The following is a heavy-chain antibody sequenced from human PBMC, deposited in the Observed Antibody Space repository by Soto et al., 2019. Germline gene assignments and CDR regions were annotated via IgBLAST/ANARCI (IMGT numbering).Heavy chain of an antibody. D-gene: IGHD2-15*01. CDR3: ARVVVVAATSHDYGDMDV. Sequence: EVQLVESGGGLVKPGGSLRLSCAASGFTISSYSMNWVRQAPGKGLEWVSSISSSSSYIYYADSVKGRFTISRDNAKNSLYLQMNSLRAEDTAVYYCARVVVVAATSHDYGDMDVWGKGTTVTVSS. CDR1: GFTISSYS. V-gene: IGHV3-21*01. CDR2: ISSSSSYI. J-gene: IGHJ6*03.